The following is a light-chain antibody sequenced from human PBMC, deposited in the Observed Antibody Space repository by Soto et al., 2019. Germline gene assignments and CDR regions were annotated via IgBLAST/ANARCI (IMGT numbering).Light chain of an antibody. Sequence: DIQLTQSPSFLSASVGDRVTITCRASQGISSYLAWYQQKPGKAPKLLIYAASTLQSGVPSRFSGSGSGTEFTLTISSLQPEDFATYYCQQLNSYPTITFGQGTRLEFK. CDR2: AAS. CDR1: QGISSY. V-gene: IGKV1-9*01. CDR3: QQLNSYPTIT. J-gene: IGKJ5*01.